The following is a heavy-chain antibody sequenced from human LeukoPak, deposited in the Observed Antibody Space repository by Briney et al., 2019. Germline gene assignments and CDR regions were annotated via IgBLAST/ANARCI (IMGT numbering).Heavy chain of an antibody. CDR2: IYYSGST. J-gene: IGHJ6*02. Sequence: PSETLSLTCTVSGGSISSYYWSWIRQPPGKGLEWIGDIYYSGSTNYNPSLKSRVTISVDTSKNQFSLKLSSVTAADTAVYYCARYYCDSSGYYYGMAVWGQGTTVTVSS. V-gene: IGHV4-59*01. CDR1: GGSISSYY. CDR3: ARYYCDSSGYYYGMAV. D-gene: IGHD3-22*01.